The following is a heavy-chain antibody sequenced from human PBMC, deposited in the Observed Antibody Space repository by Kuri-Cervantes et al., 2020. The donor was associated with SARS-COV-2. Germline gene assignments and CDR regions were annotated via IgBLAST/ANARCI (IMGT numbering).Heavy chain of an antibody. CDR3: ARAYGLLRYIYYMDV. V-gene: IGHV4-34*01. CDR1: GESFSGYY. Sequence: GSLRLSCTFYGESFSGYYWNWIRQSPGKGLEWIGEVNHSGSTNYNPSLKSRVSISVDTSNNQFSLHLSSVTAADTAVYHCARAYGLLRYIYYMDVWGKGTTVTVSS. CDR2: VNHSGST. J-gene: IGHJ6*03. D-gene: IGHD3-9*01.